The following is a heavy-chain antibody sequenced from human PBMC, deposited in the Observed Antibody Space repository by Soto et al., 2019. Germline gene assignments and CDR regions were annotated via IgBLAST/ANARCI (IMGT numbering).Heavy chain of an antibody. CDR2: IYTSGNT. J-gene: IGHJ6*02. V-gene: IGHV4-4*07. D-gene: IGHD2-15*01. CDR1: GGSISSYY. Sequence: PSETLSLTCTVSGGSISSYYWSWIRQPAGKGLEWIGRIYTSGNTNYSPSLKSRVTMSVDTSKNQFSLKLSSVTAADTAVYYCAREEVGYCSGGRCYYYVMDVWGQGTTVTVSS. CDR3: AREEVGYCSGGRCYYYVMDV.